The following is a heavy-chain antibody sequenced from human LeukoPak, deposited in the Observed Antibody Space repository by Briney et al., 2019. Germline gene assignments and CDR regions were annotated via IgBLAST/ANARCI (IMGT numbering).Heavy chain of an antibody. CDR2: IYPGDSAT. CDR1: GYSFTSYW. Sequence: ESLKISCKGSGYSFTSYWIGWVRQMPGKGLEWMGIIYPGDSATRYSPSFQGQVTVSADKSISTAYLQWSSLKASDSAMYYCATNTMFRGIHAFDIWGQGTMVTVSS. J-gene: IGHJ3*02. CDR3: ATNTMFRGIHAFDI. D-gene: IGHD3-10*01. V-gene: IGHV5-51*01.